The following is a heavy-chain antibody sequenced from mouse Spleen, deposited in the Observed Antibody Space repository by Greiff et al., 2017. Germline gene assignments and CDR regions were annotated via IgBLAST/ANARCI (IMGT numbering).Heavy chain of an antibody. V-gene: IGHV1-42*01. CDR2: INPSTGGT. D-gene: IGHD4-1*01. Sequence: EVQLQQSGPELVKPGASVKISCKASGYSFTGYYMNWVKQSPEKSLEWIGEINPSTGGTTYNQKFKAKATLTVDKSSSTAYMQLKSLTSEDSAVYYCASLGRGYFDVWGAGTTVTVSS. CDR3: ASLGRGYFDV. J-gene: IGHJ1*01. CDR1: GYSFTGYY.